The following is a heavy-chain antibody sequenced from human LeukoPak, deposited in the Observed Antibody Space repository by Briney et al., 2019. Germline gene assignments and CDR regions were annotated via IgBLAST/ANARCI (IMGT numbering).Heavy chain of an antibody. Sequence: SETLSLTCAVYGGSFSGYYWSWIRQPPGKGLEWIGEINHSGSTNYNPSLKSRVTISVDTSKNQFSLKLSSVTAADTAVYYCARGLVGARGPMDVWGQGTTVTVSS. CDR3: ARGLVGARGPMDV. D-gene: IGHD1-26*01. CDR2: INHSGST. J-gene: IGHJ6*02. V-gene: IGHV4-34*01. CDR1: GGSFSGYY.